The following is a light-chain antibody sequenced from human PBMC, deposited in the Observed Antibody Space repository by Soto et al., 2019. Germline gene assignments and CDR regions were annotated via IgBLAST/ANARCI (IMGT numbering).Light chain of an antibody. J-gene: IGKJ5*01. V-gene: IGKV3-15*01. CDR3: QQYNHWSRPIT. Sequence: EIILTQSPATLSVSPGERATLSCRASQSIDNNLAWYQHKPGQPPRLLIYGASTRATDIPARFSGSGSGTDFTLTISSLQSEDFAFYYCQQYNHWSRPITLGQGTRLEIK. CDR1: QSIDNN. CDR2: GAS.